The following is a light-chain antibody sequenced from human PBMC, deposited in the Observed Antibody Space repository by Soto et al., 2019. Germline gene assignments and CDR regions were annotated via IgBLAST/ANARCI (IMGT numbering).Light chain of an antibody. CDR1: SSNIGSNY. CDR3: AAWDDSLSGSYV. V-gene: IGLV1-47*01. Sequence: QSLLTQPPSASGTPGQRVTISCSGSSSNIGSNYVYWYQQLPGTAPKLLIYRNNQRPSGVPDRFSGSTSGTSASLAISGLRSEDEADYYCAAWDDSLSGSYVFGTGTKLTVL. J-gene: IGLJ1*01. CDR2: RNN.